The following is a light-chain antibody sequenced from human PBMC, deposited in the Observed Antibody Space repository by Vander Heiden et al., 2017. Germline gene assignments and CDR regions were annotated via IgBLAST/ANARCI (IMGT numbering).Light chain of an antibody. J-gene: IGLJ3*02. CDR2: NNN. Sequence: QSVLTQPPSASGPPGQRVTISCSGSSSNIGSNTVNWYQQLPGTAPKLLIYNNNQRPSGVPDRFSGSKSGTSASLAISGLQSEDEADYYCAAWDDSLNGWVFGGGTKLTVL. CDR3: AAWDDSLNGWV. V-gene: IGLV1-44*01. CDR1: SSNIGSNT.